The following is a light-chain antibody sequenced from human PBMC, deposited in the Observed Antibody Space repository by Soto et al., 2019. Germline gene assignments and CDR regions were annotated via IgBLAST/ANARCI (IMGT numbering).Light chain of an antibody. CDR2: GAS. V-gene: IGKV3-15*01. CDR1: QIVSSK. J-gene: IGKJ1*01. CDR3: KQYDKWPRT. Sequence: EVLMTQSPSTLSVSLEERATFSCRVSQIVSSKLAWFQQTRGQAPRLLIYGASTRATGVPARFSGSGSGTEFTLTISNLQSEDFAVYHCKQYDKWPRTFGQGTKVDIK.